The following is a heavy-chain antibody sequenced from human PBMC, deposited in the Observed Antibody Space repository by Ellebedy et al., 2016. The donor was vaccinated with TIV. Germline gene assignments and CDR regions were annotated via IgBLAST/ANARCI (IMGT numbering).Heavy chain of an antibody. D-gene: IGHD6-19*01. CDR2: FTHTGGT. J-gene: IGHJ4*02. CDR3: ARGFPAAWELAGA. CDR1: SAPSGYYF. Sequence: SETLSLTXAASSAPSGYYFWSWIRQPPGKGLEWIGEFTHTGGTNYTPSPESRVTMSLDTSENQFSLKLNSVNVANTAVYYCARGFPAAWELAGAWGQGTLVTVSA. V-gene: IGHV4-34*01.